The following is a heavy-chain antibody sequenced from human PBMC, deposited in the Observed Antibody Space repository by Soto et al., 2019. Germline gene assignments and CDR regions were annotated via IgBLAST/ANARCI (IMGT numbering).Heavy chain of an antibody. Sequence: LQLQESGPGLVKPSENLSLTCTVSNGSISSRYYWGWLRQTPGKGLEWIASIYYVGSTYYSPSLEGRVTISVDTSNNQFSLRLNSVTAADTAVYYCARTAVATHWYFDLWGRGTLVT. CDR1: NGSISSRYY. CDR3: ARTAVATHWYFDL. D-gene: IGHD6-19*01. CDR2: IYYVGST. V-gene: IGHV4-39*01. J-gene: IGHJ2*01.